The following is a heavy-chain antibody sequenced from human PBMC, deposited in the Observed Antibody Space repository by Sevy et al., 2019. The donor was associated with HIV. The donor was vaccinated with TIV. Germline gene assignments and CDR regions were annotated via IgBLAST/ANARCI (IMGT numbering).Heavy chain of an antibody. CDR2: FSFGCGKI. Sequence: GGSLRLSCAASGFTFSKYSMSWIRQTPGKGLEWVSTFSFGCGKINYADSVKGRFTISRDDSRNKFYLQMNSLRAEDTGINYCAREGCTKPHDYWGQGTVVTVSS. J-gene: IGHJ4*02. V-gene: IGHV3-23*01. CDR3: AREGCTKPHDY. D-gene: IGHD2-8*01. CDR1: GFTFSKYS.